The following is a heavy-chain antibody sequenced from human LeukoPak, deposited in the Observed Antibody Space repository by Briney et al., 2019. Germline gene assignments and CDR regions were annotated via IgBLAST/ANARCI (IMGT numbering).Heavy chain of an antibody. CDR3: AREFRYSSSWYDNYYYGMDV. V-gene: IGHV3-30*04. D-gene: IGHD6-13*01. CDR2: ISYDGSNK. CDR1: GFTFSSYA. J-gene: IGHJ6*04. Sequence: PGGSLRLSCAASGFTFSSYAMHWVRQAPGKGLEWVAVISYDGSNKYYADSVKGRFTISRDNSKNTLYLQMNSLRAEDTAAYYCAREFRYSSSWYDNYYYGMDVWGKGTTVTVSS.